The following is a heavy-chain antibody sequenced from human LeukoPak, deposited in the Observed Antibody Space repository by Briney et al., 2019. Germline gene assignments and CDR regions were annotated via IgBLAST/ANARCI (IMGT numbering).Heavy chain of an antibody. D-gene: IGHD2-15*01. J-gene: IGHJ4*02. Sequence: GGSLRLSCAASGFTFSSYSMNWVRQAPGKGVEWVSSISTSSSYIYYAVSVKGRFTISRDNAKNSLYLQMICLRAEDTAVYYCARGYCSGGSCFYFDYWGQGTLVTVSS. CDR2: ISTSSSYI. CDR1: GFTFSSYS. V-gene: IGHV3-21*01. CDR3: ARGYCSGGSCFYFDY.